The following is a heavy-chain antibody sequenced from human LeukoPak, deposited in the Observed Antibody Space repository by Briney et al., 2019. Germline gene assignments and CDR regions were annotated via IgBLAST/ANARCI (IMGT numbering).Heavy chain of an antibody. Sequence: ASLRVSCKASVYIFSNYGISCVRQAPGQGLEWMGWISAKNGGTNYIQKFRGRVTMTTDTSTSTAYMELWSLRSDDTAVYYCARDVPGTTPFDYWGQGTLVTVSS. V-gene: IGHV1-18*01. J-gene: IGHJ4*02. CDR3: ARDVPGTTPFDY. CDR1: VYIFSNYG. CDR2: ISAKNGGT. D-gene: IGHD1-7*01.